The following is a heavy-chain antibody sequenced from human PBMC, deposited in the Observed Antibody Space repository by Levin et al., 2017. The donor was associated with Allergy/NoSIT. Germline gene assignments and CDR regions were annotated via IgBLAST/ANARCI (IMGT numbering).Heavy chain of an antibody. CDR1: GGTFSSYA. CDR3: ASQESGVVIMSYYDYYGMDV. J-gene: IGHJ6*02. V-gene: IGHV1-69*01. Sequence: KISCKASGGTFSSYAISWVRQAPGQGLEWMGGIIPIFGTANYAQKFQGRVTITADESTSTAYMELSSLRSEDTAVYYCASQESGVVIMSYYDYYGMDVWGQGTTVTVSS. D-gene: IGHD3-3*01. CDR2: IIPIFGTA.